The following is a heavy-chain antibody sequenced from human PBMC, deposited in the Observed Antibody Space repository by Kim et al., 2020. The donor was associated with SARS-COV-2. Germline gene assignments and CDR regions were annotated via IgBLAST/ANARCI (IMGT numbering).Heavy chain of an antibody. J-gene: IGHJ4*02. CDR3: TRGHHMRQWDFWIGYPY. CDR1: GYIFSNFY. V-gene: IGHV1-46*01. CDR2: INPNVGNT. Sequence: ASVKVSCKTSGYIFSNFYLYWVRQAPGHGLEWMGMINPNVGNTRYAQKFLGRFTVTRDTATSTLYMDLSSLRPEDTAVYYCTRGHHMRQWDFWIGYPYWGQGTLVTVS. D-gene: IGHD3-3*01.